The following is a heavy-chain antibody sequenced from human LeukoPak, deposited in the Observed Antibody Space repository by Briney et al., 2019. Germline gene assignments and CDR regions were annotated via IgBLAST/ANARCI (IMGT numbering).Heavy chain of an antibody. J-gene: IGHJ4*02. Sequence: KPSGTLSLTCTVSGGSISSSSYYWGWIRQPPGKGLEWIGSIYYSGTTVYNPSLKSRVTISVDTSKNQFSLKLSSVTAADTAVYYCARHHSSSWYAPFDYWGQGTLVTVSS. CDR2: IYYSGTT. CDR1: GGSISSSSYY. CDR3: ARHHSSSWYAPFDY. D-gene: IGHD6-13*01. V-gene: IGHV4-39*01.